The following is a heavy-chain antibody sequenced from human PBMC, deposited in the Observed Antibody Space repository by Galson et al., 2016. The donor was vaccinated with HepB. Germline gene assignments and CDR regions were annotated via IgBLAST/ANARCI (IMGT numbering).Heavy chain of an antibody. V-gene: IGHV3-30*03. CDR2: ISYDGSNK. J-gene: IGHJ4*02. CDR3: ARHSGAVDGIAFDS. CDR1: GFTFSSYG. D-gene: IGHD6-19*01. Sequence: SLRLSCAASGFTFSSYGMHWVRQAPGKGLEWVAVISYDGSNKYYADSVKGRFTISRDNSKNTLYLQMNSLRAEDTAVYYCARHSGAVDGIAFDSWGQGTLVTVSS.